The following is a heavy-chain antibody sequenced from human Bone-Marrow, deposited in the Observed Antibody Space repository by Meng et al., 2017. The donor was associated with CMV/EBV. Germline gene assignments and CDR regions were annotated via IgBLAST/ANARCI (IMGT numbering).Heavy chain of an antibody. CDR3: ARHIVVVPAGIPYYFDY. V-gene: IGHV4-31*02. D-gene: IGHD2-2*01. J-gene: IGHJ4*02. CDR1: SIRSGGYY. Sequence: SIRSGGYYWSWIRQHPGKGLEWIGYIYYSGSTYYNPSLKSRVTISVDTSKNQFSLKLSSVTAADTAVYYCARHIVVVPAGIPYYFDYWGQGTLVTVSS. CDR2: IYYSGST.